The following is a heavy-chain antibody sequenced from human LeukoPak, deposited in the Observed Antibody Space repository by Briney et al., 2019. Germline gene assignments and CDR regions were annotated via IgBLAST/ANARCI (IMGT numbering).Heavy chain of an antibody. CDR2: INPAGGST. J-gene: IGHJ4*02. D-gene: IGHD3-22*01. CDR3: ARGRGIHDSHTYDYFDY. Sequence: ASVKVSCKASGYTFTSYYIHWVRQAPGQGLEWMGIINPAGGSTTYAQKFQGSRLTLTRDTSTSTVYMELSSLRSEDTAVYYCARGRGIHDSHTYDYFDYWGQGSLVTVSS. CDR1: GYTFTSYY. V-gene: IGHV1-46*01.